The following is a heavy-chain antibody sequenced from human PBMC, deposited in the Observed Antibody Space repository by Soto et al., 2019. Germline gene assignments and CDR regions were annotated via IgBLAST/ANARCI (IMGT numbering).Heavy chain of an antibody. J-gene: IGHJ6*02. CDR2: ISAYNGNT. CDR1: GYTFTSHG. V-gene: IGHV1-18*04. CDR3: ARVGVGDYGDYVIIYGIDV. D-gene: IGHD4-17*01. Sequence: GASVKVSCKASGYTFTSHGIRWVRQAPGQGLEWMGSISAYNGNTTYAQKLQGRVTMTTDTSTSTAYMELRSLRSDDTAVYYCARVGVGDYGDYVIIYGIDVWGQGTTLTVSS.